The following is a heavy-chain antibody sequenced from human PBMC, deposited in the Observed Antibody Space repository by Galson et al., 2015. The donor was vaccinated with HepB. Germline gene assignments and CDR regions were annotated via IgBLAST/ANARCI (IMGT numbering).Heavy chain of an antibody. V-gene: IGHV3-33*06. D-gene: IGHD2/OR15-2a*01. J-gene: IGHJ4*02. CDR2: IRSHGSSQ. CDR1: GFTVSNHA. Sequence: SLRLSCAASGFTVSNHAMHWVRQAPGKGLEWVAVIRSHGSSQHYADSVKGRFTISRDTSKNTVFLQMNSLRAEDTAVYYCAKEICNGNIDSLFDFWGQGTLVTVSS. CDR3: AKEICNGNIDSLFDF.